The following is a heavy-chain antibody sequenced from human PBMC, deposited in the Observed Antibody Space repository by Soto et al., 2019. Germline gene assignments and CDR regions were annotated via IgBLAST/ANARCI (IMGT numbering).Heavy chain of an antibody. CDR1: GFTFSSFC. D-gene: IGHD6-13*01. V-gene: IGHV3-30*03. CDR3: ATEPIAAAGSQGLDY. CDR2: ISYDGSNK. Sequence: GGSLRLSCSASGFTFSSFCMNWVRQAPGKGLEWVAVISYDGSNKYYADSVKGRFTISRDNAKNSLYLQMYSLRDEDTAVYYCATEPIAAAGSQGLDYWGQGTLVTVSS. J-gene: IGHJ4*02.